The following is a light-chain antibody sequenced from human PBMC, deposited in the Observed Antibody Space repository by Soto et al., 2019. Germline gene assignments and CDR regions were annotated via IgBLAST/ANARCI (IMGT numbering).Light chain of an antibody. CDR3: QQANSFPIT. V-gene: IGKV1-12*01. CDR2: AAS. J-gene: IGKJ5*01. Sequence: DIQMTQSPSSVSASVGDRVTITCRARQGVSSRLAWYQQKPGKAPKLLIYAASSLQSGVPSRFSGSGSGTDFTLTISSLLPGDCATYYCQQANSFPITFGQGTRLEIK. CDR1: QGVSSR.